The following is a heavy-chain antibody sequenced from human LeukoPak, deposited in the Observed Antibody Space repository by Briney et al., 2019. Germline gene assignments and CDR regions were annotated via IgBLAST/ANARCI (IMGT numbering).Heavy chain of an antibody. Sequence: AGGSLRLSCGAWGFTFSNNWMKGVREARGQGLEWGSAISGSGASAYYADSVKGRFTISTDNSKNTLFLQMNSLRAEDTAIYYCAKDRDQWPYEGPDFWGQGTLVTVSS. V-gene: IGHV3-23*01. CDR2: ISGSGASA. CDR1: GFTFSNNW. D-gene: IGHD6-19*01. J-gene: IGHJ4*02. CDR3: AKDRDQWPYEGPDF.